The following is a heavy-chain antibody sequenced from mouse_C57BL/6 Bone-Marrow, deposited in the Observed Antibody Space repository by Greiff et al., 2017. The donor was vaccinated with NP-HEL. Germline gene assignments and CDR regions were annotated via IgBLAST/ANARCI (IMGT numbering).Heavy chain of an antibody. J-gene: IGHJ2*01. Sequence: VQLQQSGAELVKPGASVKLSCTASGFNIKDYYMHWVKQRTEQGLEWIGRFDPEDGETKYAPNFQGKATITADTSSNTAYLQLSSLTSEDTAVYYCALYYGVDYWGQGTTLTVSS. V-gene: IGHV14-2*01. D-gene: IGHD2-13*01. CDR2: FDPEDGET. CDR3: ALYYGVDY. CDR1: GFNIKDYY.